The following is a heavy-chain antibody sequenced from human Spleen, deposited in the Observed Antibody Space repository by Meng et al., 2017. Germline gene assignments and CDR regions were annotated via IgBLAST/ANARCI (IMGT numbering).Heavy chain of an antibody. V-gene: IGHV3-48*03. CDR3: ARVVWYFDL. J-gene: IGHJ2*01. Sequence: GESLKISCAASGFTFNNYEMTWVRQAPGKGLEWISYISSLGSTIHYADSVKGRFTISRDNSKNSLYLQMNSLRAEDTAVYYCARVVWYFDLWGRGTLVTVSS. CDR2: ISSLGSTI. CDR1: GFTFNNYE.